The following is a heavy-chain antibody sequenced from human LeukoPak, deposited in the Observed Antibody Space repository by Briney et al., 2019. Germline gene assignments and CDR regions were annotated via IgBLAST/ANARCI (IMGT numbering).Heavy chain of an antibody. CDR3: ARGDYYDAKRLDI. CDR1: GDSINNYY. J-gene: IGHJ3*02. CDR2: IYYSGST. D-gene: IGHD3-22*01. V-gene: IGHV4-59*01. Sequence: PSETLSLTCTVSGDSINNYYWSWIRQPPGKGLEWIAYIYYSGSTNYNPSLKSRVTISLDTPKNQFSLKLTSVTAADTAVYYCARGDYYDAKRLDIWGQGTMVTVSS.